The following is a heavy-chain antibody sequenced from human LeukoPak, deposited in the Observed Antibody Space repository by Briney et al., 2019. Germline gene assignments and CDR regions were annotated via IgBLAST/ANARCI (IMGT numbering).Heavy chain of an antibody. D-gene: IGHD3-22*01. CDR2: ISYDGSNK. CDR3: ARDRKYYDSSGYYAFDI. V-gene: IGHV3-30*04. CDR1: GFTFSSYA. J-gene: IGHJ3*02. Sequence: PGRSLRLSCAASGFTFSSYAMHWVRQAPGKGLEWVAVISYDGSNKYYADSVKGRFTISRDNSENTLYLQMNSLRAEDTAVYYCARDRKYYDSSGYYAFDIWGQGTMVTVSS.